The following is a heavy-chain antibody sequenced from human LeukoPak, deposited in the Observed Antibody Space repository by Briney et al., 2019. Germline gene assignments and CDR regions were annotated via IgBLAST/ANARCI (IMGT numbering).Heavy chain of an antibody. D-gene: IGHD3-22*01. J-gene: IGHJ4*02. CDR2: ITRSSIYM. V-gene: IGHV3-21*01. Sequence: GGSLRLSCAASGFTFSSYSMNWVRQAPGKGLEWVSSITRSSIYMYYADSVKGRFTISRDNAKNSLYPQMSSLRAEDTAVYYCARSHYYDSSGYSDYWGQGTLVTVSS. CDR1: GFTFSSYS. CDR3: ARSHYYDSSGYSDY.